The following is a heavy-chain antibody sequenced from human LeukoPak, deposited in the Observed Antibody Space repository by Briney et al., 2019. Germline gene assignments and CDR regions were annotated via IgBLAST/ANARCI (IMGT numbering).Heavy chain of an antibody. V-gene: IGHV3-21*01. J-gene: IGHJ4*02. CDR1: GFTFSSYS. CDR3: ARASDLWFGELLSSY. D-gene: IGHD3-10*01. Sequence: GGSLRLSCAASGFTFSSYSMNWVRQAPGKGLEWVSSISSSSSYIYYADSVKGRFTISRDNAKNSLYLQMNSLRAKDTAVYYCARASDLWFGELLSSYWGQGTLVTVSS. CDR2: ISSSSSYI.